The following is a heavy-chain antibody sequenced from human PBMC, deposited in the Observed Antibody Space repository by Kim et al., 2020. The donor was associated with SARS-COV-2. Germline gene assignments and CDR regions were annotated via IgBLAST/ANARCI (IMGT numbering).Heavy chain of an antibody. Sequence: SVKGRFTISRDNSKNTLYLQMNNLRAKDTAVYFCAKDGEYCSGGNCYYFDYWGQGTLVTVSS. J-gene: IGHJ4*02. CDR3: AKDGEYCSGGNCYYFDY. D-gene: IGHD2-15*01. V-gene: IGHV3-23*01.